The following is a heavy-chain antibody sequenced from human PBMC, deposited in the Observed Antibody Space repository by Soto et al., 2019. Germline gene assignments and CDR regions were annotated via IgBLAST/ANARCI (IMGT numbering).Heavy chain of an antibody. V-gene: IGHV5-51*01. CDR2: IYPGDSDT. CDR1: GYSFTGYW. Sequence: PGESLKISCKCSGYSFTGYWIGWVRQMPGKGLGWMGIIYPGDSDTRYSPSFQGQVTITAVKSISTAYLQWSSLKASDTAMYYCARRSSIAARPYYYYSGMDVWGQGTTVTVSS. J-gene: IGHJ6*02. D-gene: IGHD6-6*01. CDR3: ARRSSIAARPYYYYSGMDV.